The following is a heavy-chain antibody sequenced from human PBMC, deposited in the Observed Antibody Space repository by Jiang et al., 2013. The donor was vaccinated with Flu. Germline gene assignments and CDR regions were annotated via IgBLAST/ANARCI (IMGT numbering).Heavy chain of an antibody. D-gene: IGHD3-10*01. CDR3: AREGFGESYREYNWFDP. J-gene: IGHJ5*02. Sequence: LLKPSETLSLTCAVYGGSFSGYYWSWIRQPPGKGLEWIGEINHSGSTNYNPSLKSRVTISVDTSKNQFSLKLSSVTAADTAVYYCAREGFGESYREYNWFDPWGQGTLVTVSS. CDR1: GGSFSGYY. CDR2: INHSGST. V-gene: IGHV4-34*01.